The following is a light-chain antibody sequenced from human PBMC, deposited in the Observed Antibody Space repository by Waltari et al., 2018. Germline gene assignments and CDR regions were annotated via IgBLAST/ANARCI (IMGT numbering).Light chain of an antibody. Sequence: QSALTQPASVSGSPGQSITISCTGTSNDVGLYNLVSWYQHHPGKVPTLIIYEVNRQPSGVSNRFSVSKEGSTASRTVYGLLADDEADYFCYSYTTHTPVVVGGGTKLAV. CDR2: EVN. V-gene: IGLV2-23*02. CDR3: YSYTTHTPVV. J-gene: IGLJ3*02. CDR1: SNDVGLYNL.